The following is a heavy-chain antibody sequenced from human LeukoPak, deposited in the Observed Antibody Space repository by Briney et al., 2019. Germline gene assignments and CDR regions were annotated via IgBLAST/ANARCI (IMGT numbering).Heavy chain of an antibody. D-gene: IGHD6-13*01. CDR3: ARQVGSRSVFPNDAFDI. CDR1: GYSFTSYW. J-gene: IGHJ3*02. V-gene: IGHV5-51*01. CDR2: IYPGDSDT. Sequence: RGESLKISCKGSGYSFTSYWIAWVRQMPGKGLEWMGIIYPGDSDTRYSPSFQGQVTISADKSISTAYLQWRSLKASDTAMYYCARQVGSRSVFPNDAFDIWGQGTMVTVSS.